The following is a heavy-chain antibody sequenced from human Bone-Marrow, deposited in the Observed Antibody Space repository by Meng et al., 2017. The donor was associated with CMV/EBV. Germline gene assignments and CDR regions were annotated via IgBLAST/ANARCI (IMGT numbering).Heavy chain of an antibody. CDR1: GYTFTSYD. CDR3: ARGRSSSWSDWFVP. Sequence: ASVKVSCKASGYTFTSYDINWVRQATGQGLEWMGWMNPNSGNTGYAQKFQGRVTMTRNTSISTAYMELSSLRSEDTAVYYCARGRSSSWSDWFVPWGPGPLVTGSS. J-gene: IGHJ5*02. D-gene: IGHD6-6*01. V-gene: IGHV1-8*01. CDR2: MNPNSGNT.